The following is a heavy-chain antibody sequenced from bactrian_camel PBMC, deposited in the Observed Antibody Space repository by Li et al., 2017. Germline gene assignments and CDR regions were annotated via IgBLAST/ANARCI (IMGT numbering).Heavy chain of an antibody. CDR1: GFAFDSD. CDR3: AASPRFGGSLCSPAAVGPAEFGL. D-gene: IGHD2*01. CDR2: ISSDGRT. Sequence: HVQLVESGGGSVQAGGSLRLSCTASGFAFDSDMGWFRLAPGNECELVSTISSDGRTYYSDSVKGRFTISQDKAKNTMYLQLNNLKPEDTGMYYCAASPRFGGSLCSPAAVGPAEFGLWGQGTQVTVS. J-gene: IGHJ6*01. V-gene: IGHV3S55*01.